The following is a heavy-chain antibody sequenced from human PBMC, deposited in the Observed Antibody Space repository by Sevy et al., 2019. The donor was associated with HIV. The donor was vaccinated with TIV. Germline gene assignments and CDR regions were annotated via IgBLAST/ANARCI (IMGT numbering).Heavy chain of an antibody. CDR2: LKSKADGGTV. V-gene: IGHV3-49*04. J-gene: IGHJ4*02. CDR3: TRWKGLRSIFDY. D-gene: IGHD1-1*01. CDR1: GFTFGDYA. Sequence: GGSLRLSCTTSGFTFGDYAMNWVRQAPGKGLEWVAFLKSKADGGTVDHAASVKGRFTISRDDSKSIAYLQMNDLTTEDTGVYYCTRWKGLRSIFDYWGQGALVTVS.